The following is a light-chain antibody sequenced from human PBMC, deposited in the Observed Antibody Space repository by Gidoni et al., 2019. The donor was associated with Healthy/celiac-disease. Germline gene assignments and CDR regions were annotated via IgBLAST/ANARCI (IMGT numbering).Light chain of an antibody. V-gene: IGKV3-11*01. CDR1: QSVSSY. J-gene: IGKJ4*01. Sequence: EIVLTQSPATMSWSPRERATLSCRASQSVSSYVAWYQQKPGQAPRLLIYNASNRATGIPARFSGSGSGTDFTLTISSLEPEDFAVYYCQQRGNWPPTFGGGTKVEIK. CDR3: QQRGNWPPT. CDR2: NAS.